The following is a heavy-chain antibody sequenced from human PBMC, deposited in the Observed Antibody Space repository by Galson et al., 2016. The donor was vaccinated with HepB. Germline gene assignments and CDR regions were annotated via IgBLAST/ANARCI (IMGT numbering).Heavy chain of an antibody. Sequence: PALVKPTQTLTLTCTVSGFSMTTGRASVSWIRQPPGKALEWLARIFSNDEKSYRTSLTSRLTISKDTSKRQVVLIMTNVDPTDTATYYCARTAHDYGNYALYYWGQGVLVTVSS. D-gene: IGHD4-11*01. J-gene: IGHJ4*02. CDR1: GFSMTTGRAS. CDR3: ARTAHDYGNYALYY. CDR2: IFSNDEK. V-gene: IGHV2-26*01.